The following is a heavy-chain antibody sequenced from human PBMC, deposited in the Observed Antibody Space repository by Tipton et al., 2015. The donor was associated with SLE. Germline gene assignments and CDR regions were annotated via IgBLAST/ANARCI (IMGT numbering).Heavy chain of an antibody. V-gene: IGHV4-34*01. CDR1: GGSFSGYY. J-gene: IGHJ5*02. Sequence: LRLSCAVYGGSFSGYYWSWARQSPGKGPEWIGEINHSGSTNCNPSLKSRVTISVDTSKIQFSLKLTSVTAADTALYYCARATVVTVVGGWFDPWGQGTLVTVSS. D-gene: IGHD4-23*01. CDR2: INHSGST. CDR3: ARATVVTVVGGWFDP.